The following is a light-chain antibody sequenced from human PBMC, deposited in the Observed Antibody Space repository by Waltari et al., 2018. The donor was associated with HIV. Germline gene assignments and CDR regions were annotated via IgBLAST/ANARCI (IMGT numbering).Light chain of an antibody. V-gene: IGLV3-19*01. CDR3: DSRDTNDKHHV. Sequence: SSDLTQDHAVSVALGQTVRITCQGDSLRRYSATRYQQKPGQAPVVVMYGKDNRPSGIPDRFSGSSSGNTGSLTITGAQAEDEAVYYCDSRDTNDKHHVFGTGTKVTV. J-gene: IGLJ1*01. CDR1: SLRRYS. CDR2: GKD.